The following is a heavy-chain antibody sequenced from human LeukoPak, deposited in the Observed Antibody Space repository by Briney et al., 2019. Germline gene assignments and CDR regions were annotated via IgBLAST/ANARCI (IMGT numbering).Heavy chain of an antibody. CDR1: GGSISSYY. CDR2: IVYSGST. Sequence: KPSETLSLTCTVSGGSISSYYWSWIRQPPGKGLEWIGFIVYSGSTNYNPSLKSRVTISIDTSNNQLSLKLSSVTAADTAVYYCARHREMDSYEAFDMWGQGTMVTVSS. J-gene: IGHJ3*02. CDR3: ARHREMDSYEAFDM. D-gene: IGHD5-24*01. V-gene: IGHV4-59*08.